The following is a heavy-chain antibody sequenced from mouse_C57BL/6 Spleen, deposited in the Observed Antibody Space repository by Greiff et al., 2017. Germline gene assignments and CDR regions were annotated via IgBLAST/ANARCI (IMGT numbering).Heavy chain of an antibody. Sequence: ESGPGLVKPSQSLSLSCSVTGYSITSGCYWNWIRQFPGNKLECMGYISYDGSNNYNPALKNRISITRDTSKNQFFLQLNSVTTEDTATYYCARGGTWGYFDVWGTGTTVTVSS. J-gene: IGHJ1*03. CDR2: ISYDGSN. V-gene: IGHV3-6*01. D-gene: IGHD3-3*01. CDR1: GYSITSGCY. CDR3: ARGGTWGYFDV.